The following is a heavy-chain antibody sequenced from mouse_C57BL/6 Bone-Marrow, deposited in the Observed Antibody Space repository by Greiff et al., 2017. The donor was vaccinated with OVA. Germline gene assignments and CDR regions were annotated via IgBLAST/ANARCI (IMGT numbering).Heavy chain of an antibody. J-gene: IGHJ3*01. CDR2: IDPENGDT. CDR3: THYYGSSYSWFAY. CDR1: GFNIKDDY. D-gene: IGHD1-1*01. V-gene: IGHV14-4*01. Sequence: VQLKQSGAELVRPGASVKLSCTASGFNIKDDYMHWVKQRPEQGLEWIGWIDPENGDTEYASKFQGKATITADTSSNTAYLQLSSLTSEDTAVYYCTHYYGSSYSWFAYWGQGTLVTVSA.